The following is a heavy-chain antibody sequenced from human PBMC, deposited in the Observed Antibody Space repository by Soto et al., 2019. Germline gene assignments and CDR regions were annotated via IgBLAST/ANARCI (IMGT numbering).Heavy chain of an antibody. Sequence: QVQLVQSGAEVKKPGSSVKVSCKASGGTFSSYAISWVRQAPGQGLEWMGGIIPIFGTANYAQKFQGRVTIXAXXSTSTAYMELSSLRSEDTAVYYCARWYSSGWYRTHWGQGTLVTVSS. V-gene: IGHV1-69*12. J-gene: IGHJ4*02. CDR1: GGTFSSYA. D-gene: IGHD6-19*01. CDR2: IIPIFGTA. CDR3: ARWYSSGWYRTH.